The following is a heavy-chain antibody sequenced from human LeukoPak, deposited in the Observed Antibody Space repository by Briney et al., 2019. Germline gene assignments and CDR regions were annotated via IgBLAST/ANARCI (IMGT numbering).Heavy chain of an antibody. V-gene: IGHV4-4*02. D-gene: IGHD3-10*01. CDR3: ARGGGYYGSGSYYNDAFDI. CDR1: GGSISSSNW. Sequence: SGTLSLTCAVSGGSISSSNWWSWVRQPPGKGLEWIGEIYHSGSTNYNPSLKSRVTISVDKSKNQFSLKLSSVTAADTAVYYCARGGGYYGSGSYYNDAFDIWGQGTMVTVSS. CDR2: IYHSGST. J-gene: IGHJ3*02.